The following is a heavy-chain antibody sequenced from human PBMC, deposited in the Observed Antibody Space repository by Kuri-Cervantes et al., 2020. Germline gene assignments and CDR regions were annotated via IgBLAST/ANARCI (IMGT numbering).Heavy chain of an antibody. Sequence: SCAVYGGSFSGYYWNWIRRPPGKGLEWIGEINHSGSTNYNPSLKSRVTISIDTSKNQFSLKLSSVTAADTAVYYCARGPSYPWFDPWGQGTLVTVSS. J-gene: IGHJ5*02. V-gene: IGHV4-34*01. CDR3: ARGPSYPWFDP. CDR1: GGSFSGYY. CDR2: INHSGST.